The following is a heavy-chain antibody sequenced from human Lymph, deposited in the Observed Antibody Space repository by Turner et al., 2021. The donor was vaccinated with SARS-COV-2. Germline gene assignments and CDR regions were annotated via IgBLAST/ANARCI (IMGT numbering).Heavy chain of an antibody. D-gene: IGHD3-3*01. Sequence: QVQLVQSGAEVKQPGASVKVSCKLSVYPLTEVSMHWVRQAPGKGLEWMGGFDPEDGETIYAQKFQGRVTMTEDTSTDTAYMKLSSLRSEDTAVYYCATGPYDFWSGPSPGYYGMDVWGQGTTVTVSS. J-gene: IGHJ6*02. V-gene: IGHV1-24*01. CDR3: ATGPYDFWSGPSPGYYGMDV. CDR1: VYPLTEVS. CDR2: FDPEDGET.